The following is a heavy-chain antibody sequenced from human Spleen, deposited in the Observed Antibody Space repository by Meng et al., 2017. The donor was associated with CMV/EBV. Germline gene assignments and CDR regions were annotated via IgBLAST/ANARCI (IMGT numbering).Heavy chain of an antibody. V-gene: IGHV3-48*03. CDR1: GFTFSSYE. J-gene: IGHJ4*02. D-gene: IGHD3-10*01. Sequence: GESLKISCAASGFTFSSYEMNWVRQALGKGLEWVSYISSSGSTIYYADYVKGRFIISRDNAKNSLYLQMNSLRAEDTAVYYCARDFATMVRGVINHFDYWGQGMLVTVSS. CDR3: ARDFATMVRGVINHFDY. CDR2: ISSSGSTI.